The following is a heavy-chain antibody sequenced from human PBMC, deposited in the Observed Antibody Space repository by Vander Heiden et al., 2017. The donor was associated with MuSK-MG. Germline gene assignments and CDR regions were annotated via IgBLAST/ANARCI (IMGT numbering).Heavy chain of an antibody. Sequence: QVQLRESGPVLVRPSETLSLTCSVSGHSSNTGYHWDWVRQSPGKRPEWIGSIHHSGTTSYNPSLKSRVTIYPDMSKNQFSLNLTAVTAADTAVYYCARDHAMEYWGQGILVTVSS. CDR2: IHHSGTT. CDR1: GHSSNTGYH. D-gene: IGHD2-8*01. CDR3: ARDHAMEY. V-gene: IGHV4-38-2*02. J-gene: IGHJ4*02.